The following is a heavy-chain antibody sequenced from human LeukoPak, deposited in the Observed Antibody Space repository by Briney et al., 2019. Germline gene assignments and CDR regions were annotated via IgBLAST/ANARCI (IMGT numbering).Heavy chain of an antibody. V-gene: IGHV4-34*01. Sequence: PSETLSLTCAVSGGSFSGYYWSWIRQSPGKGLEWIGEINHSGNTNYNPSPKSRVTISVDTSKNQFSLKLSSVTAADTAVYYCATPLTTVTHYYYYMDVWGKGTTVTVSS. CDR3: ATPLTTVTHYYYYMDV. D-gene: IGHD4-11*01. CDR1: GGSFSGYY. J-gene: IGHJ6*03. CDR2: INHSGNT.